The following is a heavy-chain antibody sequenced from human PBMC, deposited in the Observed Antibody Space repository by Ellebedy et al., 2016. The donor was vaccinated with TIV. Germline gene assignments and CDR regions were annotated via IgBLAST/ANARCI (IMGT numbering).Heavy chain of an antibody. Sequence: GGSLRLSXAASGFTFSSYGMHWVRQAPGKGLEWVAVISYDGSNKYYADSVKGRFTISRDNSKNTLYLQMNSLRAEDTAVYYCARGGYYDVSGYYYFEYWGQGTLVTVSS. D-gene: IGHD3-22*01. V-gene: IGHV3-30*19. CDR2: ISYDGSNK. CDR1: GFTFSSYG. J-gene: IGHJ4*02. CDR3: ARGGYYDVSGYYYFEY.